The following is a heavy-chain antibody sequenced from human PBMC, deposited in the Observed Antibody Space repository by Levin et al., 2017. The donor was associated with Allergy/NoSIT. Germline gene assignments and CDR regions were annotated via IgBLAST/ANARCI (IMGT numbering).Heavy chain of an antibody. CDR2: ITSKTRSFTA. CDR1: GFGFSDHY. J-gene: IGHJ4*02. Sequence: GGSLRLSCTASGFGFSDHYMVWVRQAPGKGLEWVGRITSKTRSFTAEYAASVKGRFTISRDDSVNSVYLQMTRLQTEDTAVYSCADLGSGYIGWGQGTLVIISS. V-gene: IGHV3-72*01. CDR3: ADLGSGYIG. D-gene: IGHD5-12*01.